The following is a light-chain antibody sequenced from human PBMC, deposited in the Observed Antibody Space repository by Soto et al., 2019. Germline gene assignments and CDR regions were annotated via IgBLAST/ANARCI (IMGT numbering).Light chain of an antibody. CDR3: HQSYSTPPIT. V-gene: IGKV1D-12*01. J-gene: IGKJ5*01. CDR2: AAS. Sequence: DNQVTQSPASVSASVGDRVSNTCRASQDIVAYLAWYQHKPGRAPELLIRAASTLQSGVPSRFSGSGSGTDFTLTINSLQPEDFATYYCHQSYSTPPITFGQGTRLEIK. CDR1: QDIVAY.